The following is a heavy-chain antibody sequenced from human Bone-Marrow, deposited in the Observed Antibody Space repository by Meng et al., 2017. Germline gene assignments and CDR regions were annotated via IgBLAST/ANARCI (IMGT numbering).Heavy chain of an antibody. Sequence: SETLSLTCTVSGASVSSGSYYWSWLRQPAGKGLEWIGRVLASGSTNFNPSLKSRVTISVDKSKNNLSLELTSVTAADTAVYYCARTLLAAAGRGFYFDVWGQGTEVTVSS. V-gene: IGHV4-61*02. J-gene: IGHJ4*01. CDR1: GASVSSGSYY. CDR2: VLASGST. CDR3: ARTLLAAAGRGFYFDV. D-gene: IGHD6-13*01.